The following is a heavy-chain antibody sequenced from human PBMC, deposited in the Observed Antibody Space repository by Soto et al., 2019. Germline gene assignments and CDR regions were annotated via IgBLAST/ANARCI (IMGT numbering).Heavy chain of an antibody. J-gene: IGHJ4*02. CDR3: ARPYYDRSGYYLWYFDH. V-gene: IGHV1-69*06. Sequence: QVQLVQSGAEVKKPGSSVKVSCKASGGTFSDYAITWVRQAPGQGLEWMGGFIPNFDTPKYAQKFQGRVTIIADKSTSTPYMELSSLRSEDTAVYYCARPYYDRSGYYLWYFDHWGQGTLVTVSS. CDR2: FIPNFDTP. D-gene: IGHD3-22*01. CDR1: GGTFSDYA.